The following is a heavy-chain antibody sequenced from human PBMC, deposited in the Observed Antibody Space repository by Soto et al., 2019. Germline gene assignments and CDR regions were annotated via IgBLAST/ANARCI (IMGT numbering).Heavy chain of an antibody. V-gene: IGHV4-30-4*01. CDR3: ARGAAFFDDSSGYYYYFDY. CDR2: IYYSGST. Sequence: SETLSLTCTVSGGSISSGDYYWSWIRQPPGKGLEWIGYIYYSGSTYYNPSLKSRVTISVDTSKNQFSLKLSSVTAADTAVYYCARGAAFFDDSSGYYYYFDYWGQGTLVTVSS. D-gene: IGHD3-22*01. J-gene: IGHJ4*02. CDR1: GGSISSGDYY.